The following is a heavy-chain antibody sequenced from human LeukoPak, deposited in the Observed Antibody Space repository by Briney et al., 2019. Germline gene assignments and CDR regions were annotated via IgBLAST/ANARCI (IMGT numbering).Heavy chain of an antibody. D-gene: IGHD2-2*01. J-gene: IGHJ4*02. CDR1: GFTFSSYA. Sequence: PGGSLRLSCAASGFTFSSYAMSWVRQAPGKGLEWVSAISGSGGSTYYADSVKGRFTISRDNSKNTLYLQTNSLRAEDTAVYYYAKGVVPAAILYYWGQGTLVTVSS. V-gene: IGHV3-23*01. CDR2: ISGSGGST. CDR3: AKGVVPAAILYY.